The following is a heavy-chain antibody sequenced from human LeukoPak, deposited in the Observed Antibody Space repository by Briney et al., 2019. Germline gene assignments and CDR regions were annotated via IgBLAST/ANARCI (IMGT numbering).Heavy chain of an antibody. J-gene: IGHJ4*02. V-gene: IGHV1-18*01. CDR2: ISAYNGNT. CDR3: ARDLSLGFEGLEWLLYYDY. D-gene: IGHD3-3*01. CDR1: GYTFTSYG. Sequence: ASVKVSCKASGYTFTSYGISWVRQAPGQGLEWMGWISAYNGNTNYAQKLQGRVTMTTDTSTSTAYMELRSLRSDDTAVYYCARDLSLGFEGLEWLLYYDYWGQGTLVTVSS.